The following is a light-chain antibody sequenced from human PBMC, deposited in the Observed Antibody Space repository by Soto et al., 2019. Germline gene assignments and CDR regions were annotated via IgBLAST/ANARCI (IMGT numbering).Light chain of an antibody. J-gene: IGLJ1*01. CDR3: CSYSGSNNYV. V-gene: IGLV2-8*01. CDR2: DIN. CDR1: SSDVGGYNH. Sequence: QSALAQPPSASGSPGQSVTISCTGTSSDVGGYNHVSWYQQHPGKAPKLMIYDINQRPSGVPDRFSGSKSGNTASLTVSGLQAEDEADYFCCSYSGSNNYVFGTGTKVTVL.